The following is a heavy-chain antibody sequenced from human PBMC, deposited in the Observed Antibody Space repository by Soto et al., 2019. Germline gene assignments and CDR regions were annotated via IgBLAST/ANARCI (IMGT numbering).Heavy chain of an antibody. V-gene: IGHV1-3*01. D-gene: IGHD1-7*01. CDR2: INAGNGNT. Sequence: ASLKVSCKASGYTFTSYDMHWVRQAPGQRLEWMGWINAGNGNTKYSQKFQGRVTITRDTSASTAYMELSSLRSEDTGVYYCVRDKITGTLDYWGQGTLVTVSS. CDR3: VRDKITGTLDY. CDR1: GYTFTSYD. J-gene: IGHJ4*02.